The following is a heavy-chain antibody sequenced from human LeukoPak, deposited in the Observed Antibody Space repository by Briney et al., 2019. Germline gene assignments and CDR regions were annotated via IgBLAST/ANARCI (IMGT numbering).Heavy chain of an antibody. CDR2: IRYDESNK. J-gene: IGHJ5*02. D-gene: IGHD6-19*01. V-gene: IGHV3-30*02. Sequence: SGGSLRLSCAASGFIFSNYGMHWVRQAPGKGLEWMAFIRYDESNKFYADSVKGRFTISRDNSKNILFLQMNSLRAEDTAVYYCATMQWLEGVDWFDPWGQGTLVTVSS. CDR3: ATMQWLEGVDWFDP. CDR1: GFIFSNYG.